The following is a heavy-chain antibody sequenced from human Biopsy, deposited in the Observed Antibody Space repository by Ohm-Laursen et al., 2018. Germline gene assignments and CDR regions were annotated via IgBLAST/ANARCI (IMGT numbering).Heavy chain of an antibody. V-gene: IGHV4-59*07. CDR2: IYYSGST. J-gene: IGHJ6*02. Sequence: SDTLSLTCSVSGGSISSYYWNWIRQPPGKGLEWIGYIYYSGSTNYNPSLKGRVTISVDTSKNQFSLRLNSVTAADTAVYYCARATNSTGWPYYYFYGMDVWGQGTTVTVSS. CDR3: ARATNSTGWPYYYFYGMDV. CDR1: GGSISSYY. D-gene: IGHD2/OR15-2a*01.